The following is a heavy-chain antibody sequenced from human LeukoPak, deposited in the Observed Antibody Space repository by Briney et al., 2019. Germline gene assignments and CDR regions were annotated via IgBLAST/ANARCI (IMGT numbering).Heavy chain of an antibody. V-gene: IGHV1-18*01. J-gene: IGHJ4*02. Sequence: GASVKVSCKASGYTFTSYGISWVRQAPGQGLEWMGWISAYNGNTNYAQKLQGRVTMTTDTSTSTDYMELRSLRSDDTAVYYCARATYYYDSSGYYWYWGQGTLVTVSS. CDR3: ARATYYYDSSGYYWY. CDR1: GYTFTSYG. CDR2: ISAYNGNT. D-gene: IGHD3-22*01.